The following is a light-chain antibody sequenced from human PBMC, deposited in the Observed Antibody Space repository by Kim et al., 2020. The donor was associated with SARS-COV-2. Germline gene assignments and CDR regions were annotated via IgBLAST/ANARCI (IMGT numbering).Light chain of an antibody. CDR3: QMYNSAPGT. V-gene: IGKV1-27*01. CDR1: QVIGIY. J-gene: IGKJ4*01. CDR2: AAS. Sequence: SIGDRVPSTSRASQVIGIYLAWYQQKPGKVPKLLIYAASTLQSGVPSRFSGSGSGTDFTLTISSLQPGDVATYYCQMYNSAPGTFGGGIKVDIK.